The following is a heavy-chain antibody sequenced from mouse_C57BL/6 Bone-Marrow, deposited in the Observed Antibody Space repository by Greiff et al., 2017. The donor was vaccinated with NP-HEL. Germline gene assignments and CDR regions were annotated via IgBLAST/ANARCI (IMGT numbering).Heavy chain of an antibody. D-gene: IGHD1-1*01. CDR3: ARNSIYSYGSSRYYFDY. J-gene: IGHJ2*01. Sequence: QVQLKESGPGLVAPSQSLSITCTVSGFSLTSYAISWVRQPPGKGLEWLGVIWTGGGTNYNSALKSRLSISKDNSKSQVFLKMTSLQTDDTARYYCARNSIYSYGSSRYYFDYWGQGTTLTVSS. CDR1: GFSLTSYA. V-gene: IGHV2-9-1*01. CDR2: IWTGGGT.